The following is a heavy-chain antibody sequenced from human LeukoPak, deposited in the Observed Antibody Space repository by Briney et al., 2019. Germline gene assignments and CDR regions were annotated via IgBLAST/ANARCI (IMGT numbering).Heavy chain of an antibody. J-gene: IGHJ4*02. CDR3: ARESGFITMTPV. V-gene: IGHV4-30-2*01. CDR2: IYHSGST. Sequence: PSETLSLTCAVSGGSISSGGYSWSWIRQPPGKGLEWIGYIYHSGSTYYNPSLKSRVTISVDRSKNQFSLKLSSVTAADTAVYYCARESGFITMTPVWGQGTLVTVSS. D-gene: IGHD3-22*01. CDR1: GGSISSGGYS.